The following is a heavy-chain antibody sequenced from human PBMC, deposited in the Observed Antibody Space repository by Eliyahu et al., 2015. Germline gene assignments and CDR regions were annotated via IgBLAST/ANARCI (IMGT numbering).Heavy chain of an antibody. CDR3: ARGGGYCSGGSCHKDYYYYYYMDV. V-gene: IGHV1-3*01. J-gene: IGHJ6*03. Sequence: QVQLVQSGAEVKKPGASVKVSCKASGYTFTSYAMHXVRQAPGQRLEWMGWINAGNGNTKYSQKFQGRVTITRDTSASTAYMELSSLRSEDTAVYYCARGGGYCSGGSCHKDYYYYYYMDVWGKGTTVTVSS. D-gene: IGHD2-15*01. CDR1: GYTFTSYA. CDR2: INAGNGNT.